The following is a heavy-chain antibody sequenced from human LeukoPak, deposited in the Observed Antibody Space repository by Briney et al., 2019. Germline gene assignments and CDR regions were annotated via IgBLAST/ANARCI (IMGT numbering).Heavy chain of an antibody. D-gene: IGHD3-10*01. V-gene: IGHV5-51*01. CDR3: ARSGLPLVHYYYYMDV. J-gene: IGHJ6*03. CDR2: IYPGDSDT. CDR1: GYSFSNYW. Sequence: GESLKISCKGSGYSFSNYWIAWVRQMPGKGLDWMGIIYPGDSDTTYSPSFQGQVTISADKSISTAYLQWSSLKASDTAMYYCARSGLPLVHYYYYMDVWGKGTTVTVSS.